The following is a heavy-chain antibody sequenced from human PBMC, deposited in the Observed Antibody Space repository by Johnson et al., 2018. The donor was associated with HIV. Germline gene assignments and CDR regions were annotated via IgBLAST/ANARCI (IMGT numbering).Heavy chain of an antibody. V-gene: IGHV3-30*02. Sequence: QMLLVESGGGVVQPGGSLRLSCAASGFTFSSYGMHWVRQAPDKGLEWVAFIRYDGSNKYYADSVKGRFTISRDNSKNTLYLQMNSLRAEDPAVYYCTTDRWVTLLDRDAFDIWGQGTMVTVSS. CDR1: GFTFSSYG. D-gene: IGHD2-21*02. CDR3: TTDRWVTLLDRDAFDI. J-gene: IGHJ3*02. CDR2: IRYDGSNK.